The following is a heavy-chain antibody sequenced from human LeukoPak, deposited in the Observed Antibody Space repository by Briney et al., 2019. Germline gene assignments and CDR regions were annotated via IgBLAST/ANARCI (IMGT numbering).Heavy chain of an antibody. D-gene: IGHD3-22*01. J-gene: IGHJ3*01. V-gene: IGHV4-59*01. CDR2: FYYSGST. Sequence: PSETLSLTCTVSGGSISSFYWSWIRQPPGKGLECIGYFYYSGSTNYIPSLKSRVTISVDTSRNQFSLKLSSVTAADTAVYYCARAARYYYDTIGAFDVWGQGTMVTVSS. CDR3: ARAARYYYDTIGAFDV. CDR1: GGSISSFY.